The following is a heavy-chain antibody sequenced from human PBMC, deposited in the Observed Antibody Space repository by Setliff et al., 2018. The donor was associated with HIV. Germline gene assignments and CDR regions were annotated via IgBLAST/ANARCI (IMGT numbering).Heavy chain of an antibody. CDR2: IRYDGSNE. CDR3: AKDRPLAAAGTFDY. J-gene: IGHJ4*02. Sequence: AGGSLRLSCAASGFTFSNYGMHWVRQAPGKGLEWVAFIRYDGSNEYYADSVKGRFTISRDNSKNTLYLQMNSLRAEDTAVYYCAKDRPLAAAGTFDYWGQGTLVTVSS. V-gene: IGHV3-30*02. D-gene: IGHD6-13*01. CDR1: GFTFSNYG.